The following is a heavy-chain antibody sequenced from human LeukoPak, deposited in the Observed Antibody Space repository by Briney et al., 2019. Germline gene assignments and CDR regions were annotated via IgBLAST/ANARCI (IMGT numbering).Heavy chain of an antibody. Sequence: GGSLRLSCAASGFTFDDYAMHWVRQAPGKGLEWVSGISWNSGSIGCADSVKGRFTISRDNAKNSLYLQMNSLRAEDTALYYCAKGSSGWWKGYFDYWGQGTLVTVSS. CDR2: ISWNSGSI. CDR1: GFTFDDYA. D-gene: IGHD6-19*01. CDR3: AKGSSGWWKGYFDY. J-gene: IGHJ4*02. V-gene: IGHV3-9*01.